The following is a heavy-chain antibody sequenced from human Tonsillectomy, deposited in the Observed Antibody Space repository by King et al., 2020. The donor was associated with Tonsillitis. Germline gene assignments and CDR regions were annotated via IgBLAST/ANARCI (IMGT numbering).Heavy chain of an antibody. V-gene: IGHV2-5*01. J-gene: IGHJ5*02. CDR1: GFSLSTTGVG. CDR3: AQVFYRVSSAYLNWLDP. CDR2: IYWNDNK. D-gene: IGHD3-22*01. Sequence: ITLKESGPTLVKPTQTLTLTCTLSGFSLSTTGVGVAWIRQPPGKALEWLAVIYWNDNKRYIPSLKSRLTITKDTSKNQVVLKMTNMDPVDTGTYYCAQVFYRVSSAYLNWLDPWGQGTLVTVSS.